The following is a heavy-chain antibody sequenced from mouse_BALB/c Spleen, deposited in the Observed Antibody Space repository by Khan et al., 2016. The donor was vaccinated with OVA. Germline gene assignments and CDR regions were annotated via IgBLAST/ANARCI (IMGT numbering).Heavy chain of an antibody. Sequence: EVELVESGGGLVKPGGSLKLSCAASGFTFSSYAMSWVRQTPEKRLEWVATISSGGSDTYYPDSVKGRFIISRDNANNTLYLQMSSLRSEDTAIYYYSRLYTMDYWGQGTSVTVSS. CDR1: GFTFSSYA. CDR3: SRLYTMDY. CDR2: ISSGGSDT. J-gene: IGHJ4*01. V-gene: IGHV5-9-3*01.